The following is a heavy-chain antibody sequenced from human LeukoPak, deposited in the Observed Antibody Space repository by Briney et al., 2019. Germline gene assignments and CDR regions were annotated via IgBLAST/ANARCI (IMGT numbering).Heavy chain of an antibody. D-gene: IGHD1-26*01. V-gene: IGHV4-59*01. CDR2: IYYSGST. CDR1: GGSISSYY. Sequence: SETLSLTCTVSGGSISSYYWSWIRQPPGKGLEWIGYIYYSGSTNYNPSLKSRVTISVDTSKNQFSLKLSSVTAADTAVYYCARVAAGPGGSYHLLHYFDYWGQGTLVTVSS. CDR3: ARVAAGPGGSYHLLHYFDY. J-gene: IGHJ4*02.